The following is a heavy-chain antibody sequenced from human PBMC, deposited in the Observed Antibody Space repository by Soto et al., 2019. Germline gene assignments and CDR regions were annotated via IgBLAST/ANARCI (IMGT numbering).Heavy chain of an antibody. D-gene: IGHD6-6*01. CDR3: AKSTAARAITPGKN. V-gene: IGHV3-30*18. CDR2: ISYDGSNK. J-gene: IGHJ4*02. CDR1: GFTFSSYG. Sequence: GGSLRLSCAASGFTFSSYGMHWVRQAPGKELEWVAVISYDGSNKYYADSVKGRFTISRDNSKNTLYLQMNSLRADDTAVYYCAKSTAARAITPGKNWGQGTLVTVSS.